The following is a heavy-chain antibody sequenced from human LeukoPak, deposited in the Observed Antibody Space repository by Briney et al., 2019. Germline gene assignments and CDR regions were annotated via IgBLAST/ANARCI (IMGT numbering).Heavy chain of an antibody. CDR1: GDSISSGGYY. CDR3: ASALLFYNGYAYYYFDY. Sequence: PSETLSLTCTVSGDSISSGGYYWSWIRQHPGKGLEWIGYIFYSGSTYYNPSLKSRLTIPVDTSKNQFSLKLSSVTAADTAVYYCASALLFYNGYAYYYFDYWGQGTLVTVSS. D-gene: IGHD5-12*01. J-gene: IGHJ4*02. CDR2: IFYSGST. V-gene: IGHV4-31*03.